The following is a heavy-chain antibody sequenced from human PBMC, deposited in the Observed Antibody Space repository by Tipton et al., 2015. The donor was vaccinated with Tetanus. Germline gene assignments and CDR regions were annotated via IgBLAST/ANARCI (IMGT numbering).Heavy chain of an antibody. CDR1: GFDFRSDW. J-gene: IGHJ6*01. D-gene: IGHD1-7*01. CDR2: IKQDGNEK. Sequence: SLRLSCAASGFDFRSDWMTWVRQAPGKGLEWVANIKQDGNEKYHVDSVKGRFTISRDNGKNLLYLQMNSLRVEDTAVYYCARDRITGPTGRYYAMDVWGQGITVTVSS. V-gene: IGHV3-7*03. CDR3: ARDRITGPTGRYYAMDV.